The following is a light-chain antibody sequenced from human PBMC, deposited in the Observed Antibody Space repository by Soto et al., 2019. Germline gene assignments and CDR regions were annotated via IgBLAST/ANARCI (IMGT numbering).Light chain of an antibody. CDR2: DTS. CDR3: LFPLGSDQAV. CDR1: TGPVTSGHH. V-gene: IGLV7-46*01. J-gene: IGLJ7*01. Sequence: QAVVTQEPSLTVSPGGTVTLTCGSSTGPVTSGHHPYWFQQKPGQAPRTLISDTSQKHPWTPARFSGSLLGGKAALTLSGAQHEYDADYYCLFPLGSDQAVFGGGTQLTVL.